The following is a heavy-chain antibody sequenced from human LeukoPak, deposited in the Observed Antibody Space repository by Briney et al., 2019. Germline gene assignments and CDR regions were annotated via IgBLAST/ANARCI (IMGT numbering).Heavy chain of an antibody. Sequence: GGSLRLSCTAPGFTFSSYSMHWVRQAPGKGLEWVAVILYDGSNKNYAESVKGRFTISRDNSKNTLYLQMKSLRPEDTAVYYCARDRVLFYGSQTVGQDNWFDPWGQGTLVTVSS. CDR3: ARDRVLFYGSQTVGQDNWFDP. D-gene: IGHD3-10*01. CDR1: GFTFSSYS. J-gene: IGHJ5*02. V-gene: IGHV3-30-3*01. CDR2: ILYDGSNK.